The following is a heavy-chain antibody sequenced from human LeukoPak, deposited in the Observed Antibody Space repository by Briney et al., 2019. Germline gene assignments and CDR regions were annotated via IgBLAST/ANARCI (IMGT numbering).Heavy chain of an antibody. CDR1: GFTFSNYG. Sequence: GGSLRLSCATSGFTFSNYGMHSVRQAPGKGLEWVAVISYDGSNKYYADSVKGRFTIFRDNSKNTLYLQMNSLRPEDAAVYYCANLPLWGQGTLVTVSS. CDR2: ISYDGSNK. V-gene: IGHV3-30*18. J-gene: IGHJ4*02. CDR3: ANLPL.